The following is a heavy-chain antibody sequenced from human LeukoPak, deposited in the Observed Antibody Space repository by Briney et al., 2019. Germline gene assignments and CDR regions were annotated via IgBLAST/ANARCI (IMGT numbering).Heavy chain of an antibody. D-gene: IGHD6-13*01. CDR2: ISYDGSNK. J-gene: IGHJ1*01. CDR1: GFTFSSYA. Sequence: PGGSLRLSCAASGFTFSSYAMHWVRQAPGKGLEWVAVISYDGSNKYYADSVKGRFTISRDNSKNTLYLQMNSLRAEDTAVYYCARDREAAAPTYEYFQHWGQGTLVTVSS. CDR3: ARDREAAAPTYEYFQH. V-gene: IGHV3-30*04.